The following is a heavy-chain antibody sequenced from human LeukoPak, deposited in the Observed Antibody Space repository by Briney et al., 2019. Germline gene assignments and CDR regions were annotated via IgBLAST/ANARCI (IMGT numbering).Heavy chain of an antibody. D-gene: IGHD3-22*01. CDR1: GVTFSSYA. CDR2: ISGSGGST. V-gene: IGHV3-23*01. J-gene: IGHJ5*02. Sequence: GGSLRLSCAASGVTFSSYAMSWVRQAPGKGLEWVSAISGSGGSTYYADSVKGRFTISRDNSKNTLYLQMNSLRAEDTAVYYCASDDYYDARFDPWGQGTLVTVSS. CDR3: ASDDYYDARFDP.